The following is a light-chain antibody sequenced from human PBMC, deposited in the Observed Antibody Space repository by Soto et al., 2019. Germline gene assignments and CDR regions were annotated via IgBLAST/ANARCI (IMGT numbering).Light chain of an antibody. V-gene: IGKV1-39*01. J-gene: IGKJ4*01. CDR1: QSISNF. Sequence: DIQMTQSPSSLSASVGDSITITCRASQSISNFLNWYQHKPGEAPKLLIYAASSLQSGVPSRFTGRRSGTDFTLTITSLQPEDFATYYCQKYNSAPLTFGGGTKVEIK. CDR2: AAS. CDR3: QKYNSAPLT.